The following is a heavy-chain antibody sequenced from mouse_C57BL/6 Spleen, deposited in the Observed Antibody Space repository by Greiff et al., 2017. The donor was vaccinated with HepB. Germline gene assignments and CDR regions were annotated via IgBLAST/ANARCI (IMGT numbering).Heavy chain of an antibody. D-gene: IGHD2-13*01. Sequence: DVQLVESGGGLVKPGGSLKLSCAASGFTFSSYAMSWVRQTPEKRLEWVATISDGGSYTYYPDNVKGRFTISRDNAKNNLYLQMSHLKSEDTAMYYCARGWRLFFDYWGQGTTLTVSS. V-gene: IGHV5-4*01. CDR3: ARGWRLFFDY. J-gene: IGHJ2*01. CDR2: ISDGGSYT. CDR1: GFTFSSYA.